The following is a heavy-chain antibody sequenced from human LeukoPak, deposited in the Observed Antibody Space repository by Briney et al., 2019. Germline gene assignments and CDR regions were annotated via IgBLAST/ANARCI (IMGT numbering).Heavy chain of an antibody. Sequence: GASVKVSCKASGYTFTGYYMHWVRQAPGQGLEWMGWINPNSGVTNYAQKFQGRVTMTRDTSISTAYMELSRLRSDDTAVYYCARVFPPLYGGNPGFDYWGQGTLVTVSS. J-gene: IGHJ4*02. CDR2: INPNSGVT. CDR1: GYTFTGYY. D-gene: IGHD4-23*01. V-gene: IGHV1-2*02. CDR3: ARVFPPLYGGNPGFDY.